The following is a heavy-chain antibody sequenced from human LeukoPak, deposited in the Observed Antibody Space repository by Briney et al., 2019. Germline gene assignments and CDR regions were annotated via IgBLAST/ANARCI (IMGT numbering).Heavy chain of an antibody. CDR2: FDPEDGET. Sequence: ASVKVSCKVSGYTLTELSMHWVRQAPGKGLEWMGGFDPEDGETIYAQKFQGRVTMTEDTSTDTAYMELRSLRSDDTAVYYCARDERNHHDSSGYYTRAGVDYWGQGTLVTVSS. J-gene: IGHJ4*02. CDR3: ARDERNHHDSSGYYTRAGVDY. V-gene: IGHV1-24*01. CDR1: GYTLTELS. D-gene: IGHD3-22*01.